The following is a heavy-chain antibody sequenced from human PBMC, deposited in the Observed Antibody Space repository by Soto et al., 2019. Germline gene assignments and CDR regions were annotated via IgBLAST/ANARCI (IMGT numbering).Heavy chain of an antibody. D-gene: IGHD5-12*01. CDR2: INHGRST. CDR3: ARGGGNSGYFFDY. J-gene: IGHJ4*02. V-gene: IGHV4-34*01. CDR1: GGSLSDYS. Sequence: QVQLRQWGAGLLKPSETLSLRCAVYGGSLSDYSCSWIRQSPERGLEWIGEINHGRSTKYNPSLKSRVTISIDASKNQVSLILTSATAADRAVYRCARGGGNSGYFFDYWGRGTLVTVSS.